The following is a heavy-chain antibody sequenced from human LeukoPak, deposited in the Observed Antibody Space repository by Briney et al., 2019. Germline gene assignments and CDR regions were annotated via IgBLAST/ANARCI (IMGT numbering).Heavy chain of an antibody. CDR1: GFTFTSYA. CDR2: ISGSGATT. CDR3: AKGTYTSGWYYDFDH. D-gene: IGHD6-19*01. J-gene: IGHJ4*02. Sequence: PGGSLRLSCAASGFTFTSYAMSWVRQAPGKGLEGVSAISGSGATTYFADSVKGRFTLSRDNSHNTLSLQMNSLTAEDTAVYYCAKGTYTSGWYYDFDHWGQGTLVTVSS. V-gene: IGHV3-23*01.